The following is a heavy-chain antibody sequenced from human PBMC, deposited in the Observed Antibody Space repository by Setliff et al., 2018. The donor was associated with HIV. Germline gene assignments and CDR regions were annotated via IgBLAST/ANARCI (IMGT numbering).Heavy chain of an antibody. D-gene: IGHD2-2*01. Sequence: ASVKVSCKASGYSFRNYGVTWVRQAPGQGLEWLGWINPYNAKTNYAQNLQDRVTMTTDTSTSTAYMELRSLTSDDTAVYYCARDSGALYCSSTRCYAYWGQGTVVTVSS. J-gene: IGHJ4*02. V-gene: IGHV1-18*01. CDR2: INPYNAKT. CDR1: GYSFRNYG. CDR3: ARDSGALYCSSTRCYAY.